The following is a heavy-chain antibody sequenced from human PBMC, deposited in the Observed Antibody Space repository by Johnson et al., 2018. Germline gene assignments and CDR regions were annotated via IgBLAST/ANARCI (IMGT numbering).Heavy chain of an antibody. CDR1: GGTFSSYA. V-gene: IGHV1-69*01. J-gene: IGHJ3*02. D-gene: IGHD1-7*01. CDR2: IIPIFGTA. Sequence: QVQLQESGAEVKKPGSSXKVSCKASGGTFSSYAISWVRQAPGQGLEWMGGIIPIFGTANYAQKFQGRVTITADESTSTAYMELSSLSSEDTAVYYCARDTGTTSPAFDIWGQGTMVTVSS. CDR3: ARDTGTTSPAFDI.